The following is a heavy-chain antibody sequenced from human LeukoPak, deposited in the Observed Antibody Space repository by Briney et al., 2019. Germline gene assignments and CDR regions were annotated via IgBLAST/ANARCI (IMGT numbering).Heavy chain of an antibody. CDR2: ISGSGGST. D-gene: IGHD2-21*02. Sequence: AGSLRLSCAASGFTFSTYAMSWVRQAPGKGLEWVSTISGSGGSTYYADSVKGRFTISRDNSKNTLYLQMNRLRAEATAVYYCAKVGELAYCGGDCYRGFDFWGQGTLVTVSS. V-gene: IGHV3-23*01. J-gene: IGHJ4*02. CDR1: GFTFSTYA. CDR3: AKVGELAYCGGDCYRGFDF.